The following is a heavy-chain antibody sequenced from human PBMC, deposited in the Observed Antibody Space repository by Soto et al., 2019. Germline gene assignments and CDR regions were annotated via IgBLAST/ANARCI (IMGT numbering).Heavy chain of an antibody. J-gene: IGHJ3*02. Sequence: GASVKVSCKASGGTFSSYAISWVRQAPGQGLEWMGGIIPIFGTANYAQKFQGRVTITADESTSTAYMELSSLRSEDTAVYYCGRDLLGYCSGGSCETDAFDIWGQGTMVTVSS. CDR3: GRDLLGYCSGGSCETDAFDI. D-gene: IGHD2-15*01. CDR1: GGTFSSYA. CDR2: IIPIFGTA. V-gene: IGHV1-69*13.